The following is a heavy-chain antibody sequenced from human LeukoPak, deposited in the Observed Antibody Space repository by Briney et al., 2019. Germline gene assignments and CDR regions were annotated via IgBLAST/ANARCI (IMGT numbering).Heavy chain of an antibody. D-gene: IGHD4-17*01. J-gene: IGHJ4*02. CDR3: ATDYGDFNGGIDY. Sequence: ASVKVSCKASGYTFTSYYMHWVRQAPGQGLEWMGIINPSGGNTSYAQKFQGRVTMTRDTSTSTVYMELSSLRSEDTAVYYCATDYGDFNGGIDYWGQGTLVTVSS. CDR2: INPSGGNT. V-gene: IGHV1-46*01. CDR1: GYTFTSYY.